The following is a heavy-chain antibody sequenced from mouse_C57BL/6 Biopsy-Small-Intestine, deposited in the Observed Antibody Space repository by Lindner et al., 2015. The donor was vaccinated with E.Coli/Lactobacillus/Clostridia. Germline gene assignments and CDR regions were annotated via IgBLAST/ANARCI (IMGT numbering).Heavy chain of an antibody. CDR1: GFTFSSYG. CDR2: ISSGGSYT. Sequence: VQLQESGGDLVKPGGSLKLSCAASGFTFSSYGMSWVRQTPDKRLEWVATISSGGSYTYYPDSVKGRFTISRDNAKNTLYLQMSSLKSEDTAMYCCARLLITTVVDYWGQGTTLTVSS. J-gene: IGHJ2*01. V-gene: IGHV5-6*01. CDR3: ARLLITTVVDY. D-gene: IGHD1-1*01.